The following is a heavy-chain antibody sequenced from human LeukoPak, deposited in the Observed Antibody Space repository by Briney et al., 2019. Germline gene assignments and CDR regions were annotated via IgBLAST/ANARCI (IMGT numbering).Heavy chain of an antibody. CDR2: ISGSGGST. Sequence: SRTLPHAATGITFSSYAMSWARQAPGKGLEWVSAISGSGGSTYYADSVKGRFTISRDNSKNTLYLQMNSLRAEDTAVYYCAKTGITMIVVAPLDYWGQGTLVTVSS. CDR1: GITFSSYA. J-gene: IGHJ4*02. V-gene: IGHV3-23*01. D-gene: IGHD3-22*01. CDR3: AKTGITMIVVAPLDY.